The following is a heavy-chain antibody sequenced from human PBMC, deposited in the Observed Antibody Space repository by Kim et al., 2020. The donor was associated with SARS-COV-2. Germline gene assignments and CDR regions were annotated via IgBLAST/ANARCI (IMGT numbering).Heavy chain of an antibody. J-gene: IGHJ4*02. Sequence: GGSLRLSCAASGFTFSSYGMHWVRQAPGKGLEWVAVISYDGSNKYYADSVKGRFTISRDNSKNTLYLQMNSLRAEDTAVYYCAKDLAGYCSGGSCGAGVDCWGQGTLVTVSS. CDR1: GFTFSSYG. V-gene: IGHV3-30*18. CDR2: ISYDGSNK. D-gene: IGHD2-15*01. CDR3: AKDLAGYCSGGSCGAGVDC.